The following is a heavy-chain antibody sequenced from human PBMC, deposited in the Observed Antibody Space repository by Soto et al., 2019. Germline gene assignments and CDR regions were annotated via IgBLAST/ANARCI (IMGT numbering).Heavy chain of an antibody. CDR2: VNPSGGST. D-gene: IGHD3-16*01. CDR3: ARVQYYADLRAAFDI. J-gene: IGHJ3*02. V-gene: IGHV1-46*03. Sequence: ASVKVSCKASGYTFTSYYMHWVRQAPGQGLEWMGIVNPSGGSTSYAQKFQGRVTMTRDTSTSTVYMELSSLRSEDTAVYYCARVQYYADLRAAFDIWGQGTMVTVS. CDR1: GYTFTSYY.